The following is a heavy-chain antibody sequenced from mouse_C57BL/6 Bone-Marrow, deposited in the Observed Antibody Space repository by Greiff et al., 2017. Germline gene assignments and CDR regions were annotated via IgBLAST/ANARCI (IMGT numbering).Heavy chain of an antibody. Sequence: QVQLQQPGAELVRPGSSVKLSCKASGYTFTSYWMDWVKQRPGQGLEWIGNIYPSDSETHYNQKFKDKATLTVDKSSSTAYMQLSSLTSEDSAVSYCERNPYYYGSSLGDWGQGTTLTVSS. CDR1: GYTFTSYW. D-gene: IGHD1-1*01. V-gene: IGHV1-61*01. J-gene: IGHJ2*01. CDR2: IYPSDSET. CDR3: ERNPYYYGSSLGD.